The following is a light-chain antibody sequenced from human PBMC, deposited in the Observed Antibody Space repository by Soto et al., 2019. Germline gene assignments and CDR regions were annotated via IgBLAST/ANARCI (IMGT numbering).Light chain of an antibody. V-gene: IGKV3-20*01. J-gene: IGKJ4*01. CDR1: QNLKSSY. CDR3: QQYDDSLS. CDR2: AAS. Sequence: EVVLTQSPGTLSLSPGERATLSCRASQNLKSSYLAGYQQRPGQAPVLLIHAASIRATGIPDRFSGSGSGTDFTLTITRLEPDDFALYFCQQYDDSLSFGGGTKVEIK.